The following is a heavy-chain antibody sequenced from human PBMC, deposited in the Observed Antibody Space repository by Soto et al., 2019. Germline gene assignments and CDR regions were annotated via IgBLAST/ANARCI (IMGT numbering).Heavy chain of an antibody. Sequence: GGSLRLSCAASGFTFTRYSMNWVRQAPGKGLEWVSSISSTTNYIYYADSMKGRFTVSRDNAKYSVYLEMNSLSAEDTAVYYCARESEDITSNFDYWGPGALVTVSS. V-gene: IGHV3-21*01. CDR3: ARESEDITSNFDY. CDR1: GFTFTRYS. CDR2: ISSTTNYI. J-gene: IGHJ4*02.